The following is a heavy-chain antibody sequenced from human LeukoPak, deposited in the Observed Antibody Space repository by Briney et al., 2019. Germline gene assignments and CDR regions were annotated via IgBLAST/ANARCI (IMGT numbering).Heavy chain of an antibody. J-gene: IGHJ3*02. Sequence: GGSLRLSCAASGFTFSVYSMNWVRQAPGKGLEWVSYISSDSSTIYYADSVKGRLTISRDNAKNSLYLQMNSLRAEDTAVYYCARGRVRGCSGGSCKDAFDIWGQGTMVTVSS. V-gene: IGHV3-48*04. CDR1: GFTFSVYS. D-gene: IGHD2-15*01. CDR2: ISSDSSTI. CDR3: ARGRVRGCSGGSCKDAFDI.